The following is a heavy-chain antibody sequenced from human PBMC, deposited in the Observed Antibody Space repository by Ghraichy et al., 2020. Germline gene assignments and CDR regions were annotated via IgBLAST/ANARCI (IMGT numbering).Heavy chain of an antibody. Sequence: GGSLRLSCAASGFTFDDYAMHWVRQAPGKGLEWVSGISWNSGSIGYADSVKGRFTISRDNAKNSLYLQMNSLRAEDTALYYCAKGGTYCTGGVCSQNFDYWGQGTLVTVSS. CDR1: GFTFDDYA. J-gene: IGHJ4*02. V-gene: IGHV3-9*01. D-gene: IGHD2-8*02. CDR3: AKGGTYCTGGVCSQNFDY. CDR2: ISWNSGSI.